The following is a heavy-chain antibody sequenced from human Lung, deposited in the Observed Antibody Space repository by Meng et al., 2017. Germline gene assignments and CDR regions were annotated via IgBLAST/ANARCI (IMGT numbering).Heavy chain of an antibody. CDR1: GFTFNTYA. Sequence: QVAVVESGGAVVQPGGSLRLSCAASGFTFNTYAMHWVRQAPGKGLGWVSLMSFDGAQIYYSDSVRGRFTISRDNSKNTLYLQMNSLRAEDTAVYYCARDKPPNDVWGRGTLVTVSS. CDR2: MSFDGAQI. CDR3: ARDKPPNDV. V-gene: IGHV3-30*01. J-gene: IGHJ2*01.